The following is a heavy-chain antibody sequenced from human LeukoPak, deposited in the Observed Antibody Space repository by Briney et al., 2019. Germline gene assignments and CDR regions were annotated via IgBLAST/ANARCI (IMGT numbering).Heavy chain of an antibody. CDR3: AKDKSGYYYGSGSFDY. J-gene: IGHJ4*02. D-gene: IGHD3-10*01. CDR2: ISGSGGST. V-gene: IGHV3-23*01. CDR1: GFTFSSYA. Sequence: GGSLRLSCAASGFTFSSYAMSWVRQAPGKGLEWVSAISGSGGSTYYAESVKGRFTISRDNSKNTLYLQMNSLRAEDTAVYYCAKDKSGYYYGSGSFDYWGQGTLVTVSS.